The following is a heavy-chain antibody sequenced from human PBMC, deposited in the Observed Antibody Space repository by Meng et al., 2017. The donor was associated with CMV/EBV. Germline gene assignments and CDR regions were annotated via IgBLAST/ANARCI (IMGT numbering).Heavy chain of an antibody. CDR3: ARDSPGRYCSGGSCYYYYYGMDV. J-gene: IGHJ6*02. CDR1: GFTFSSYS. CDR2: ISSSSSTI. D-gene: IGHD2-15*01. V-gene: IGHV3-48*04. Sequence: GESLKISCAASGFTFSSYSMNWVRQAPGKGLEWVSYISSSSSTIYYADSVKGRFTISRDNAKNSLYLQMSSLRAEDTAVYYCARDSPGRYCSGGSCYYYYYGMDVWGQGTTVTVSS.